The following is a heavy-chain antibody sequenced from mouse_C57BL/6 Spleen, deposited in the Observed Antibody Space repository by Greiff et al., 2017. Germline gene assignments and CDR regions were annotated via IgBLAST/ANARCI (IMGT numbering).Heavy chain of an antibody. CDR3: ARFLYDGYYVSYYYAMDY. Sequence: VKLMESEGGLVQPGSSMKLSCTASGFTFSDYYMAWVRQVPEKGLEWVANINYDGSSTYYLDSLKSRFIISRDNAKNILYLQMSSLKSEDTATYYCARFLYDGYYVSYYYAMDYWGQGTSVTVSS. V-gene: IGHV5-16*01. CDR2: INYDGSST. D-gene: IGHD2-3*01. CDR1: GFTFSDYY. J-gene: IGHJ4*01.